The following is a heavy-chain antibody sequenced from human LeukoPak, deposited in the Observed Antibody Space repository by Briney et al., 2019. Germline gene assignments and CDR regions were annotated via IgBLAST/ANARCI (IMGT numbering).Heavy chain of an antibody. V-gene: IGHV1-18*01. CDR2: ISAYNGNT. D-gene: IGHD3-16*01. Sequence: GSVKVSCKASGYTFTSYGISWVRQAPGQGLEWMGWISAYNGNTNYAQKLQGRVTMTTDTSTSTAYMELRSLRSDDTAVYYCARDGFGVWDYDYVWGSYEVRSDYYYYYMDVWGKGTTVTVSS. CDR3: ARDGFGVWDYDYVWGSYEVRSDYYYYYMDV. CDR1: GYTFTSYG. J-gene: IGHJ6*03.